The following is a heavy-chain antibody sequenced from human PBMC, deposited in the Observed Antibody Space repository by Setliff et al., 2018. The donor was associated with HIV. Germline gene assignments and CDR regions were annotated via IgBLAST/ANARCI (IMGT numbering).Heavy chain of an antibody. D-gene: IGHD4-17*01. J-gene: IGHJ4*02. CDR3: ARKVGGDFDY. CDR1: GGSFTNYY. V-gene: IGHV4-34*01. Sequence: SETLSLTCVVYGGSFTNYYWSWNRQPPGKGLGCIGEINHSGSTIYNPSLKSRVSISVDTSKKQFSLNLTSVTAEDTSIYFCARKVGGDFDYWGQGTLVTVSS. CDR2: INHSGST.